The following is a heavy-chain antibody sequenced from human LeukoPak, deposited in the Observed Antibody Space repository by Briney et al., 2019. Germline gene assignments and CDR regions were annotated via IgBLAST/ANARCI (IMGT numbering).Heavy chain of an antibody. CDR2: ISSSGVTI. V-gene: IGHV3-48*03. J-gene: IGHJ6*03. CDR3: ARENSGSSPGPYSYYYYMDV. CDR1: GFTFSGYE. D-gene: IGHD1-26*01. Sequence: GGSLRLSCAASGFTFSGYEMNWVRQAPGKGLEGVSYISSSGVTIYYADSVKGRFIISRDNAMNALHLQMSSLRAEDTAVYYCARENSGSSPGPYSYYYYMDVWGKGNTVTVSS.